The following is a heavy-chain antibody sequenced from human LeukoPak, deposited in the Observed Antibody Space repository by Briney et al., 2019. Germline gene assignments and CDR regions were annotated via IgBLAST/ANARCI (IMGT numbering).Heavy chain of an antibody. Sequence: PETLSLTCTVSGYSISSGYYWGWIRQPPGKGLEWIGSMYHSERTYYNPSLKSRASISVATSKNQFTLKLSSVTAADTAVYYCARTRLGCSGSDPTYYFDYWGQGTLVTVSS. D-gene: IGHD5-12*01. CDR2: MYHSERT. J-gene: IGHJ4*02. CDR3: ARTRLGCSGSDPTYYFDY. V-gene: IGHV4-38-2*02. CDR1: GYSISSGYY.